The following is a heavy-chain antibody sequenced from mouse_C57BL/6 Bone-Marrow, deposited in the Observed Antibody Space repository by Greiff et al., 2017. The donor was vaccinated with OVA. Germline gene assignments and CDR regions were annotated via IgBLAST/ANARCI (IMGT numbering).Heavy chain of an antibody. V-gene: IGHV1-64*01. CDR2: IHPNSGST. CDR3: ARGKERGFAY. CDR1: GYTFTSYW. J-gene: IGHJ3*01. Sequence: QVQLQQPGAELVKPGASVKLSYKASGYTFTSYWMHWVKQRPGQGLEWIGMIHPNSGSTNYNEKFKSKATLTVDKSSSTAYMQLSSLTSEDSAVYYCARGKERGFAYWGQGTLVTVSA.